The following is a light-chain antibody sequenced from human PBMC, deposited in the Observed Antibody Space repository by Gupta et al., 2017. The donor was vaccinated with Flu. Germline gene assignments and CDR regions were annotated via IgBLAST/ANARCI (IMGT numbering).Light chain of an antibody. CDR3: RSYAGSDRTYV. CDR2: DVN. V-gene: IGLV2-8*01. J-gene: IGLJ6*01. Sequence: RVVSGYKSVSWYQQVQGKAPNLFIYDVNKRPSGVPDRCSGSKSGNSASLTVSSLQTDDEGDYYCRSYAGSDRTYVFGSGTALTV. CDR1: RVVSGYKS.